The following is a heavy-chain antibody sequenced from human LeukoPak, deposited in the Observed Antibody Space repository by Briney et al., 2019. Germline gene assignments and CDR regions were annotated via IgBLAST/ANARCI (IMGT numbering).Heavy chain of an antibody. CDR3: AKDSGIAVAGTQNWFDP. V-gene: IGHV3-30*18. D-gene: IGHD6-19*01. CDR2: ISYDGSSK. Sequence: PGGSLRLSCTASGFTFSNYGMHWVRQAPGKGLEWVSVISYDGSSKYYADSVKGRFTISRDNSKNTLYLQINSLRAEDTAVYYCAKDSGIAVAGTQNWFDPWGQGTLVTVSS. J-gene: IGHJ5*02. CDR1: GFTFSNYG.